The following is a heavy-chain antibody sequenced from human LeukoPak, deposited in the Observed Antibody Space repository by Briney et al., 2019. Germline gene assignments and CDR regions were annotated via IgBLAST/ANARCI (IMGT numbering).Heavy chain of an antibody. Sequence: GGSLRLSCAASGFTVSNTYMSWVRQAPGKGLEWVSLIYSGGGTYHADSAKGRFTISRDNSKNTLYLQMNSLRVEDTAVYYCARGIAVRLDAFDIWGQGTMVTVSS. CDR3: ARGIAVRLDAFDI. D-gene: IGHD6-19*01. V-gene: IGHV3-53*01. J-gene: IGHJ3*02. CDR1: GFTVSNTY. CDR2: IYSGGGT.